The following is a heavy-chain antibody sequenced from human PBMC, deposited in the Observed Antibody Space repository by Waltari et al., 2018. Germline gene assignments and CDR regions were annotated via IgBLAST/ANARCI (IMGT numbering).Heavy chain of an antibody. D-gene: IGHD3-3*01. CDR1: GGSISSGGYY. V-gene: IGHV4-31*03. CDR2: IYYSGST. CDR3: ASIRFLEWYLDY. J-gene: IGHJ4*02. Sequence: QVQLQESGPGLLKPSQTLSLTCTVSGGSISSGGYYWSWIRQHPGKGLEWIGYIYYSGSTYYNPSLKSRVTISVDTSKNQFSLKLSSVTAADTAVYYCASIRFLEWYLDYWGQGTLVTVSS.